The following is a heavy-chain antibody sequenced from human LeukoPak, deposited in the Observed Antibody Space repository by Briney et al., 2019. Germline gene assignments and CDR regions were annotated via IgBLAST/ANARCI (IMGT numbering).Heavy chain of an antibody. Sequence: LSETLSLTCTVSGGSISSYYWSWIRQPAGKGLEWIGRIYTSGSTNYNPSLKSRVTMSVDTSKNQFSLKLSSVTAADTAVYYCARDQEVLLWFVAFDIWGQGTMVTVSS. CDR3: ARDQEVLLWFVAFDI. V-gene: IGHV4-4*07. J-gene: IGHJ3*02. CDR1: GGSISSYY. D-gene: IGHD3-10*01. CDR2: IYTSGST.